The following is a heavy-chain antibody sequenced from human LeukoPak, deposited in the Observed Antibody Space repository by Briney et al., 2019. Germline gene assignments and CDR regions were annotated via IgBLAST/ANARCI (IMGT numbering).Heavy chain of an antibody. J-gene: IGHJ4*02. CDR2: INPNSGGT. CDR1: GYTFTGYY. CDR3: ARHRYGDSTGYFDY. D-gene: IGHD4-17*01. Sequence: GASVKVSCKASGYTFTGYYMHWVRQAPGQGLEWMGWINPNSGGTNYAQKFQGRVTMTRDTSISTAYLQWSSLKASDTAMYYCARHRYGDSTGYFDYWGQGTLVTVSS. V-gene: IGHV1-2*02.